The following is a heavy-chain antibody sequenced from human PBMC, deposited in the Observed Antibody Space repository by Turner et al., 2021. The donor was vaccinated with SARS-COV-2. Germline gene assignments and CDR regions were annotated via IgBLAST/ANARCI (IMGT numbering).Heavy chain of an antibody. CDR3: ARVFPTDSSVWYRYYYYYGMDV. J-gene: IGHJ6*02. CDR2: ITGSSGYI. D-gene: IGHD6-19*01. Sequence: GESGGGLVKPGGSLRLSCAASGFTFSSYSMNWVRQAPGKGLEWVSSITGSSGYIYYADSVKGRFTISRDNAKTSLYLQMNSLRAEDTAVYYCARVFPTDSSVWYRYYYYYGMDVWGQGTTVTVSS. V-gene: IGHV3-21*01. CDR1: GFTFSSYS.